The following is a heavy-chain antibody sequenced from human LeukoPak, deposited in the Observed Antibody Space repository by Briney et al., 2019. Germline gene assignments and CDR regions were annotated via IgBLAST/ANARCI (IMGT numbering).Heavy chain of an antibody. V-gene: IGHV4-34*01. J-gene: IGHJ6*03. CDR2: INHSGST. Sequence: NPSETLSLTCAVYGGSFSGYYWSWIRQPPGKGLEWIGEINHSGSTNYNPFLKSRVTISVDTSKNQFSLKLSSVTAADTAVYYCAKGRGWEASYYYYYMDVWGKGTTVTISS. CDR3: AKGRGWEASYYYYYMDV. CDR1: GGSFSGYY. D-gene: IGHD1-26*01.